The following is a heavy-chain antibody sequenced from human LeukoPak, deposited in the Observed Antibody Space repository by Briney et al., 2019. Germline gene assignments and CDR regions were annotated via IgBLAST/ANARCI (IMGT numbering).Heavy chain of an antibody. CDR1: GGSVRSVSST. Sequence: SETLSLTCSVSGGSVRSVSSTWGWIRQPPGKGLEWIGTIYYSGSTYYNPSLKSRVTISVDTSKNQFSLKLSSVTAADTAVYYCASRNRAAFNWFDPWGQGTLVTVSS. J-gene: IGHJ5*02. V-gene: IGHV4-39*07. CDR2: IYYSGST. CDR3: ASRNRAAFNWFDP.